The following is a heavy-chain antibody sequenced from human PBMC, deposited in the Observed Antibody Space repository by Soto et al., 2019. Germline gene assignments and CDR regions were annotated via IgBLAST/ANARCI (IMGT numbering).Heavy chain of an antibody. CDR3: ARDRDIMDV. CDR2: IKQDGSEK. V-gene: IGHV3-7*01. D-gene: IGHD2-15*01. Sequence: GGSLRLSCAASAFTFSSYWMSWVRQAPGKGLEWVANIKQDGSEKYYVDSVKGRFTISRDNAKNSLYLQMNSPRAEDTAVYYCARDRDIMDVWGKGTTVTVSS. J-gene: IGHJ6*03. CDR1: AFTFSSYW.